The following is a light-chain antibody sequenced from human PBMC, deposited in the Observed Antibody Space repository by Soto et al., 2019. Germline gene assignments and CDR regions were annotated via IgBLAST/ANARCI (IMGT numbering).Light chain of an antibody. CDR2: DVS. CDR3: QQYNSYHT. CDR1: QTISSW. Sequence: DIQMTQSPSTLSASVGDRVTITCRASQTISSWLAWYQQKPGTAPKILIYDVSSLESGVPSRFSGSRSGTEFTLTISSLQPDDFATYYCQQYNSYHTFGQGTKLEIK. J-gene: IGKJ2*01. V-gene: IGKV1-5*01.